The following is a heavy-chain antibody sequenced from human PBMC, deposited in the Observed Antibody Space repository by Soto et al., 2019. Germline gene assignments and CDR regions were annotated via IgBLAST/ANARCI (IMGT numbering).Heavy chain of an antibody. Sequence: AASVKVSCKVSGYTLTELSMHWVRQAPGKGLEWMGGFDPEDGETIYAQKFQGRVTMTEDTSTDTAYMELSSLRSEDTAVYYCATSKVVRGKIGYWGQGTLVTVSS. D-gene: IGHD3-10*01. CDR2: FDPEDGET. CDR3: ATSKVVRGKIGY. V-gene: IGHV1-24*01. J-gene: IGHJ4*02. CDR1: GYTLTELS.